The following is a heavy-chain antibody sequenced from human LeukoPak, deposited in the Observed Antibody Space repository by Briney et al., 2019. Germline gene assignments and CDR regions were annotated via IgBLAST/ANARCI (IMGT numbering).Heavy chain of an antibody. V-gene: IGHV3-23*01. J-gene: IGHJ4*02. CDR3: AKAAARWLQGAYFDY. CDR1: GFTFNSYA. D-gene: IGHD5-24*01. Sequence: GGSLRLSCAASGFTFNSYAMSWVRQAPGKGLEWVSVISGSGASTHYADSVKGRFTISRDNSKNTLYLQMNSLRAEDTAVYYCAKAAARWLQGAYFDYWGQGTLVTVSS. CDR2: ISGSGAST.